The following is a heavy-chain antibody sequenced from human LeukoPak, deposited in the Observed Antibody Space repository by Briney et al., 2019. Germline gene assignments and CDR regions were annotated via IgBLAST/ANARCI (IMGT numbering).Heavy chain of an antibody. Sequence: GGSLRLSCAASGFTFSSYAMSWVRQAPGKGLEWVSAISGSGGSTYYADSVKGRFTISRDNSKNTLYLQMNSLRAEDTAVYYCAKAGSYDILTGYYHDAFDIWGLGTMVTVSS. CDR1: GFTFSSYA. D-gene: IGHD3-9*01. CDR2: ISGSGGST. CDR3: AKAGSYDILTGYYHDAFDI. V-gene: IGHV3-23*01. J-gene: IGHJ3*02.